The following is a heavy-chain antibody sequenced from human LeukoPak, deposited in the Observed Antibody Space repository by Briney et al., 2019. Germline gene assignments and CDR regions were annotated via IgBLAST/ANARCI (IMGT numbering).Heavy chain of an antibody. CDR1: GFTVSSNY. CDR2: IYSGGTT. V-gene: IGHV3-53*01. J-gene: IGHJ3*02. Sequence: PGGSLRLSCAASGFTVSSNYMSWVRQAPRKGLEWVSVIYSGGTTYYADSVKGRFTISRDTFKNTLHLEMNSLRVEDTAVYYCARDRTFDIWGQGTVVTVSS. CDR3: ARDRTFDI.